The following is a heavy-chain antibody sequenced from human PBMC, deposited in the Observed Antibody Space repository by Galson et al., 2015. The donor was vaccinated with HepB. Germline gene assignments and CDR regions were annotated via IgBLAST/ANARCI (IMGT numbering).Heavy chain of an antibody. Sequence: SLRLSCAASGFTFSDYAMHWVRQAPGKGLEWVALMYADERNKWYVEPVKGRFTISRDTSKNTLYLQMNSLRADDTAVYYCARGVYGGNFGFDYWGQGTLVTVSS. D-gene: IGHD4-23*01. CDR1: GFTFSDYA. CDR3: ARGVYGGNFGFDY. J-gene: IGHJ4*02. V-gene: IGHV3-33*01. CDR2: MYADERNK.